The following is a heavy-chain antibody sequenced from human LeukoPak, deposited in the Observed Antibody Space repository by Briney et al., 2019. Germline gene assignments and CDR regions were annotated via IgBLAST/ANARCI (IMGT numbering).Heavy chain of an antibody. CDR1: GFSLRTSGMR. CDR3: ALTTVTTNNVELDY. CDR2: IDWDDDK. D-gene: IGHD4-17*01. Sequence: SGPALVNPTQPLTLTCTFSGFSLRTSGMRGSWIRQPPEKALAWLAHIDWDDDKFYSTSLKTRLTISKDTSKNQVVLTRTNMDPVDTATYYCALTTVTTNNVELDYWGQGTLVTVSS. J-gene: IGHJ4*02. V-gene: IGHV2-70*04.